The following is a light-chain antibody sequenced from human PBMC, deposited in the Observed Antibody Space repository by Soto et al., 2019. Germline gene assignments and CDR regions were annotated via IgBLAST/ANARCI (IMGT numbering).Light chain of an antibody. Sequence: QSALTQPASVSGSPGQSIAISCTGTSSDVGAYNSVSWYQQHPGRAPKLMIHDVSDRPSGVSNRFSGSKSGNTASLTISGLHDEDEADYYCSSYTSSSTYVFGTGTKLTVL. CDR1: SSDVGAYNS. J-gene: IGLJ1*01. V-gene: IGLV2-14*03. CDR2: DVS. CDR3: SSYTSSSTYV.